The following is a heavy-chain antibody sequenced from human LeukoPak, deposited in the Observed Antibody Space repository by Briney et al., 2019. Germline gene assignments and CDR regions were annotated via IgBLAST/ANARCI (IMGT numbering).Heavy chain of an antibody. CDR1: GYSISSGYY. J-gene: IGHJ5*02. CDR2: IYYSGST. CDR3: ARVHYGGSGSYESNWFDP. Sequence: SETLSLTCTVSGYSISSGYYWGWIRQPPGKGLEWIGYIYYSGSTSYNPSLKSRVTISVDTSKNQFSLKLSSVTAADTAVYYCARVHYGGSGSYESNWFDPWGQGTLVTVSS. V-gene: IGHV4-61*05. D-gene: IGHD3-10*01.